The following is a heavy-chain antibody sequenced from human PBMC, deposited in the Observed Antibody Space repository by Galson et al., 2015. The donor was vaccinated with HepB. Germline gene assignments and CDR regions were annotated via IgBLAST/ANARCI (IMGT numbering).Heavy chain of an antibody. CDR3: ARGPSSYSYGSKDYFDY. J-gene: IGHJ4*02. Sequence: SVKVSCKASGGTFSSYAISWVQQAPGQGLEWMGRIIPILGIANYAQKFQGRVTITADKSTSTAYMELSSLRSEDTAVYYCARGPSSYSYGSKDYFDYWGQGTLVTVSS. CDR1: GGTFSSYA. D-gene: IGHD5-18*01. CDR2: IIPILGIA. V-gene: IGHV1-69*04.